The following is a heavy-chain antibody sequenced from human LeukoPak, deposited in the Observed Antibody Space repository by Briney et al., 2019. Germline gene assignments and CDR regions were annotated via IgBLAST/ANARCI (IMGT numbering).Heavy chain of an antibody. CDR3: ARDLGGVGGFDY. Sequence: SETLSLTCAVYGGSFSGYWWSWVRLPPGKGLEWIGEINHRGSTNYNPSLKSRVTIAVDTSKIQFSLKLSSVTAADTAVYYCARDLGGVGGFDYWGQGTLVTVSS. CDR2: INHRGST. D-gene: IGHD3-10*01. J-gene: IGHJ4*02. V-gene: IGHV4-34*01. CDR1: GGSFSGYW.